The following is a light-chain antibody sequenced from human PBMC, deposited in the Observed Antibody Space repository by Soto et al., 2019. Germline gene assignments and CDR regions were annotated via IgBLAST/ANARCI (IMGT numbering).Light chain of an antibody. CDR1: QSISYY. Sequence: DIQMTQSPSTLSASVGDRVTITCRARQSISYYLAWYQVKPGEAPKLLIYKAPVLESGVPSRFSGSGSGTDFTLTISRLQPEDFATYVFLYSNNYLYTFGQGTKLEIK. CDR2: KAP. V-gene: IGKV1-5*03. J-gene: IGKJ2*01. CDR3: LYSNNYLYT.